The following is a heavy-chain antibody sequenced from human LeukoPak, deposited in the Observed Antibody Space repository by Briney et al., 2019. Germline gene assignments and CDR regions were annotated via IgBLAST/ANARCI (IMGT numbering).Heavy chain of an antibody. CDR3: ARDQSGYDASGAYETLDY. Sequence: KASETLSLTCTVSGGSISSSNFYWGWIRQPPGKGLEWIGSIYYSGSTYYNPSLKSRVSISVDTSKNQFSLKLSSVTAADTAVYYCARDQSGYDASGAYETLDYWGQGTLVTVSS. CDR2: IYYSGST. CDR1: GGSISSSNFY. J-gene: IGHJ4*02. D-gene: IGHD5-12*01. V-gene: IGHV4-39*07.